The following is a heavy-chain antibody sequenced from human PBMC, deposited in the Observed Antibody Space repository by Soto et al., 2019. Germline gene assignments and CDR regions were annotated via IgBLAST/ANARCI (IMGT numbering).Heavy chain of an antibody. V-gene: IGHV3-48*01. D-gene: IGHD5-12*01. Sequence: DVQLVESGGGLVQPGGSLRLSCAPSGFTFSSYSRNWVRQAPGKGLEWVSFISRSGTTIYYADSVKGRFTISRDNAKNSLYLQMNSLRVDDTAVYYCARASSAYDIDYWGQGTLVTVSS. CDR2: ISRSGTTI. J-gene: IGHJ4*02. CDR3: ARASSAYDIDY. CDR1: GFTFSSYS.